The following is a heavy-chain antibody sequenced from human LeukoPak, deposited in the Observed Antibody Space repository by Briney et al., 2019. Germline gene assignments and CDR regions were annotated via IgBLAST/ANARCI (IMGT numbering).Heavy chain of an antibody. Sequence: GGSLRLPCAASGFTFSSYAMRWVREAPGKGLEWVSAISCSGGSTYYADSVKGRFTISRDNDKNTLYLKMKSVRAEDTAVYYCAKASAMIVVVSKHFDYWGQGTLVSVSS. CDR1: GFTFSSYA. CDR3: AKASAMIVVVSKHFDY. CDR2: ISCSGGST. D-gene: IGHD3-22*01. J-gene: IGHJ4*02. V-gene: IGHV3-23*01.